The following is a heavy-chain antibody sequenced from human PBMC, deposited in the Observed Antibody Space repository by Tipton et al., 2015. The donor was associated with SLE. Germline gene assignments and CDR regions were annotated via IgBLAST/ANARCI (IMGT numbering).Heavy chain of an antibody. Sequence: TLSLTCAVYGGSFSGYYWSWIRQPPGKGLEWIGYIYYSGSTNYNPSLKSRVTISVDTSKNQVSLKLSSVTAADTAVYYCARHPTWVVQGEYGMDVWGQGTTVTVSS. CDR1: GGSFSGYY. J-gene: IGHJ6*02. CDR3: ARHPTWVVQGEYGMDV. CDR2: IYYSGST. V-gene: IGHV4-59*08. D-gene: IGHD3-10*01.